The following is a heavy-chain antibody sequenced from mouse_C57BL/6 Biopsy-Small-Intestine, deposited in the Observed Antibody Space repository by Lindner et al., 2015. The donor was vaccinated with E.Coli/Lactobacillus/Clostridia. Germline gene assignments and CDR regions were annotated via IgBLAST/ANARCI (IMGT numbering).Heavy chain of an antibody. CDR1: GGTFNTYS. D-gene: IGHD3-3*01. Sequence: SVKVSCKASGGTFNTYSIRWVRQAPGQGLEWMGGFIHMFGPATYAQKFQGRATISADDSTTTSYMELTSLRSEDTAVYYCARGPETFDIWGQGTLVTVSA. J-gene: IGHJ3*01. CDR2: FIHMFGPA. V-gene: IGHV1-69*02. CDR3: ARGPETFDI.